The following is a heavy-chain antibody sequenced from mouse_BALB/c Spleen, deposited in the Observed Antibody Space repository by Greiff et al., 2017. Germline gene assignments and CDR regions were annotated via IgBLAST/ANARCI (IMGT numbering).Heavy chain of an antibody. CDR3: ARQYGNSFAY. D-gene: IGHD2-10*02. V-gene: IGHV1-4*01. Sequence: QVQLQQSGTVLARPGASVKMSCKASGYTFTSYWMHWVKQRPGQGLEWIGYINPSTGYTEYNQKFKDKATLTADKSSSTAYMQLSSLTSEDSAVYYCARQYGNSFAYWGQGTLVTVSA. CDR1: GYTFTSYW. J-gene: IGHJ3*01. CDR2: INPSTGYT.